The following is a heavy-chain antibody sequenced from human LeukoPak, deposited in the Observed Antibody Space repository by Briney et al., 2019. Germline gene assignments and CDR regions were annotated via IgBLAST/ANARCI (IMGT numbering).Heavy chain of an antibody. D-gene: IGHD6-19*01. J-gene: IGHJ5*02. Sequence: GGSLRLSCVASGFTFTGHSMHWVRQAPGKGLEWVAVLGNDEKTIFYADSLKGRFTVSRDNSKNTVYLQMNSLRAEDTAVYYCARGIAVAGISWFDPWGQGTLVTVSS. CDR1: GFTFTGHS. CDR2: LGNDEKTI. V-gene: IGHV3-30*04. CDR3: ARGIAVAGISWFDP.